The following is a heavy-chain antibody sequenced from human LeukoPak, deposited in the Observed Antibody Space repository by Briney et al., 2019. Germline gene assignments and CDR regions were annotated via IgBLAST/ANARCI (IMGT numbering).Heavy chain of an antibody. Sequence: PSETLSLTCAVYGESFSGYSWSWFRQPPGKGLEWIGEVIHGGSSNYNPSLKSRVTISIRTSKNQFSLNLTSVTAADTAFYYCARRTGWYWGYYFDYWGQGTLVTVSS. CDR3: ARRTGWYWGYYFDY. CDR2: VIHGGSS. CDR1: GESFSGYS. V-gene: IGHV4-34*12. D-gene: IGHD6-19*01. J-gene: IGHJ4*02.